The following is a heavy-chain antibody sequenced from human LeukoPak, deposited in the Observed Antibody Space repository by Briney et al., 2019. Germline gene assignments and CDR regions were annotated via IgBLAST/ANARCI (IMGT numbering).Heavy chain of an antibody. CDR2: IYYSGST. D-gene: IGHD2-8*01. CDR3: ARADRGYASVNWFDP. Sequence: PSQTLSLTCTVSGGSISSGGYYGSWIRQHPGKGREWIGYIYYSGSTYYHPSLKSRVTISVATSKTQFSLKLSSVTAADTAVYYCARADRGYASVNWFDPWGQGTLVTVSS. V-gene: IGHV4-31*03. CDR1: GGSISSGGYY. J-gene: IGHJ5*02.